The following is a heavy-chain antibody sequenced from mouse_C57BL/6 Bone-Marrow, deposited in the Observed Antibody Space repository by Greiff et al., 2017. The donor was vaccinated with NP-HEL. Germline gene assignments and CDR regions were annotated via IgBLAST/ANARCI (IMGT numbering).Heavy chain of an antibody. CDR3: TREGWLLRLDY. D-gene: IGHD2-3*01. J-gene: IGHJ2*01. CDR2: ISSGGDYI. CDR1: GFTFSSYA. Sequence: EVMLVESGAGLVKPGGSLKLSCAASGFTFSSYAMSWVRQTPEKRLEWVAYISSGGDYIYYADTVKGSFTLSVDNARNTLYLQMSCLKSESTAMYYCTREGWLLRLDYWGQGTTLTVSS. V-gene: IGHV5-9-1*02.